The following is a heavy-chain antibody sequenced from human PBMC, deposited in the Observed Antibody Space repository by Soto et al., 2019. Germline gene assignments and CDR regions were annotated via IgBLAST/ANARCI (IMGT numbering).Heavy chain of an antibody. Sequence: EVQLLESGGGLVQPGGSLRLSCAASGFTFSSNAMSWARQAPGQGLEWVSGISSSGGSTYYADSVKGRFTISRDNSKNMLYLQMNNLRAEDTAVYYCAKAQGGSYFDYWGQGTLVTVSS. V-gene: IGHV3-23*01. D-gene: IGHD2-15*01. CDR1: GFTFSSNA. J-gene: IGHJ4*02. CDR3: AKAQGGSYFDY. CDR2: ISSSGGST.